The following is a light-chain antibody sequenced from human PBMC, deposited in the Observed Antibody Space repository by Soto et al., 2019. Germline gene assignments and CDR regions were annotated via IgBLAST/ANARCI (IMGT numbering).Light chain of an antibody. Sequence: QSVLTQSSSASASLGSSVKLTCTLSSGHSSYIIAWHQQQPGKAPRYLMKLEGSGSYNKGSGVPDRFSGSSSGADRYLTISNPQFEDEADYYCETSDGNTRVFGGGTKLTVL. CDR3: ETSDGNTRV. CDR1: SGHSSYI. CDR2: LEGSGSY. J-gene: IGLJ3*02. V-gene: IGLV4-60*02.